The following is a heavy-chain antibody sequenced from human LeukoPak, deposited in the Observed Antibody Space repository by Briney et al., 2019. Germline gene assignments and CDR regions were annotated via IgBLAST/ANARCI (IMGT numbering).Heavy chain of an antibody. CDR2: IYYSGST. CDR3: ARWAGATNLDP. D-gene: IGHD5-12*01. Sequence: PSRTLSLTCTVSGGSTSGGAYYSSWIRQPPGKGLEWIEYIYYSGSTYYHPSLKSRVTISVDKSKNQFSLKLSSVTAEDRAVYYCARWAGATNLDPWGQGTVVSVPS. CDR1: GGSTSGGAYY. J-gene: IGHJ5*02. V-gene: IGHV4-30-4*01.